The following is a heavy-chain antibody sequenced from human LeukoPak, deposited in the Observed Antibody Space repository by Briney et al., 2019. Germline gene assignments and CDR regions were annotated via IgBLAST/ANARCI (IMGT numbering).Heavy chain of an antibody. V-gene: IGHV5-51*01. CDR1: GYSFTSYW. Sequence: GESLQISCKGSGYSFTSYWIGWVRQMPGKGLEWMGIIYPGDSDTRYSPSFQGQVTISADKSISTAYLQWSSLKASDTAMYYCARHVPSYYDSSPVDYWGQGTLVTVSS. CDR2: IYPGDSDT. J-gene: IGHJ4*02. D-gene: IGHD3-22*01. CDR3: ARHVPSYYDSSPVDY.